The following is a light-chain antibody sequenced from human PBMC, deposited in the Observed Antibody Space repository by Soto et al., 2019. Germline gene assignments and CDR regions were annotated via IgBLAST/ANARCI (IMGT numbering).Light chain of an antibody. CDR3: QQYDSSPKT. CDR2: GAS. CDR1: QSVSSSY. Sequence: HSPGTLSTSTRERATLSCTASQSVSSSYLAWYQQKPGQAPRLLIYGASSRATGIPDRFSGSGSGTDFTLTISRLEPEDFAVYYCQQYDSSPKTFGQGTIVEVK. V-gene: IGKV3-20*01. J-gene: IGKJ1*01.